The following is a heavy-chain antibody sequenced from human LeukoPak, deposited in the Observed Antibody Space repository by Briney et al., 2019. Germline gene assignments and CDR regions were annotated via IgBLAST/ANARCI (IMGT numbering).Heavy chain of an antibody. CDR1: CGSIGSGNYY. J-gene: IGHJ6*03. Sequence: SETLSLTCIFSCGSIGSGNYYWTWIRQPAGKRLEWVARIYTTGNIDYNPSLKSRVTVSLDTSKNQFSLGLSSVTAADTAVYYCARERGLLYPRLPPMIPTYYYHYMDVWGKGTTVTISS. D-gene: IGHD3-3*01. V-gene: IGHV4-61*02. CDR2: IYTTGNI. CDR3: ARERGLLYPRLPPMIPTYYYHYMDV.